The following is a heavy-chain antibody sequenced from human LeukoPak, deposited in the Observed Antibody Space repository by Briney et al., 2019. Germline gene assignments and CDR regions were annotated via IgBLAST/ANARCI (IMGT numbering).Heavy chain of an antibody. J-gene: IGHJ6*04. CDR1: GFTFSSYG. D-gene: IGHD6-13*01. CDR2: ISYDGSNK. V-gene: IGHV3-30*03. Sequence: PGRSLRLSCAASGFTFSSYGMHWVRLAPGKGLEWVAVISYDGSNKYYADSVRGRFTISRDNSKNTLYLQMNSLRAEDTAVHYCLSAAAGPDYYYGMDVWGKGTTVTVSS. CDR3: LSAAAGPDYYYGMDV.